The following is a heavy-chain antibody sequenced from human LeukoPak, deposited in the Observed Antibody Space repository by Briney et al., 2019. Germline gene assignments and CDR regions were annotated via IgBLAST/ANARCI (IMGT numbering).Heavy chain of an antibody. CDR2: ISAYNGNT. D-gene: IGHD6-13*01. CDR3: ARDYGAAAEDIGYYYYYYGMDV. CDR1: GYTFTSYG. J-gene: IGHJ6*02. Sequence: ASVKVSCKASGYTFTSYGISWVRQAPGQGLEWMGWISAYNGNTNYAQKLQGRVTMTTDKSTSTAYMELRSLRSDDTAVYYCARDYGAAAEDIGYYYYYYGMDVWGQGTTVTVSS. V-gene: IGHV1-18*01.